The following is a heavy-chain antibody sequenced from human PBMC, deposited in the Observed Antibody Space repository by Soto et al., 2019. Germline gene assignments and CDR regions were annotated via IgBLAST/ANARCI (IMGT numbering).Heavy chain of an antibody. CDR1: GGTFSTYT. CDR2: IIPMLTVT. D-gene: IGHD2-2*01. V-gene: IGHV1-69*02. Sequence: QVHLEQSGAEVKKPGSSVKVSWKAAGGTFSTYTLIWVRQAPGQGLEWMGRIIPMLTVTNSAQKFQGRVTLTAYKSTSTAFMELTSLTSDDTAVYYCSIGSWSAETFDVWGQGTMVTVSS. CDR3: SIGSWSAETFDV. J-gene: IGHJ3*01.